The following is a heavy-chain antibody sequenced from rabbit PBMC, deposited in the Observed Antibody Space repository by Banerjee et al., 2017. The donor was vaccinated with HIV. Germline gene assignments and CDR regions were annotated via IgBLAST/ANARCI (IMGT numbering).Heavy chain of an antibody. CDR1: GFDLSNYYF. Sequence: QSLEESGGDLVKPGASLTLTCTASGFDLSNYYFMSWVRQAPGKGLEWIGYIYSSSGSTWYASWAKGRFTISKTSSTTVTLQMTSLTAADTATYFCATDYAHSSYGYYFNLWGPGTLVTVS. CDR2: IYSSSGST. J-gene: IGHJ4*01. V-gene: IGHV1S40*01. CDR3: ATDYAHSSYGYYFNL. D-gene: IGHD8-1*01.